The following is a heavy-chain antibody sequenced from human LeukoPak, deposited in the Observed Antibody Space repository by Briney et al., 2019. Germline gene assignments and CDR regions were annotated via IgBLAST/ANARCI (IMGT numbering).Heavy chain of an antibody. J-gene: IGHJ5*02. D-gene: IGHD3-10*01. CDR2: MNPNSGNT. V-gene: IGHV1-8*01. CDR1: GYTFTSYD. Sequence: GASVKISCKASGYTFTSYDINWVRQATGQGLEWMGWMNPNSGNTGYAQKFQGRVTMTRNTSIGTAYMELSSLRSEDTAVYYCARMMVRGVIVPWGQGTLVTVSS. CDR3: ARMMVRGVIVP.